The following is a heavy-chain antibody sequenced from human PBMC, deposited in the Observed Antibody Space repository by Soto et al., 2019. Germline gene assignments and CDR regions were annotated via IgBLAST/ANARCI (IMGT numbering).Heavy chain of an antibody. CDR2: INAGNGNT. V-gene: IGHV1-3*01. CDR3: ARDSRINFDY. Sequence: ASVKVSCKAAGYTVTSYAMEWVRQAPGQRLEWMGWINAGNGNTKYSQKFQGRVTITRDTSASTAYMELSSLRSEDTAVYYCARDSRINFDYWGQGTLVTVSS. J-gene: IGHJ4*02. D-gene: IGHD2-15*01. CDR1: GYTVTSYA.